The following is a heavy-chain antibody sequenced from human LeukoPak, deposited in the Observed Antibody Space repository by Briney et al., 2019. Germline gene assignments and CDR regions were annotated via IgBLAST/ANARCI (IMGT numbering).Heavy chain of an antibody. CDR2: IYYSGNT. J-gene: IGHJ6*03. CDR3: ARLSMVRGVIITTTNYYYYYMDV. CDR1: GGSIRSSRYY. D-gene: IGHD3-10*01. V-gene: IGHV4-39*01. Sequence: SETLSLTCTVSGGSIRSSRYYWGWIRQPPGKGLEWIGSIYYSGNTYYNPSLKSRVSISVDTSKNQFSLKLSSVTAADTAVYYCARLSMVRGVIITTTNYYYYYMDVWGKGTTVTISS.